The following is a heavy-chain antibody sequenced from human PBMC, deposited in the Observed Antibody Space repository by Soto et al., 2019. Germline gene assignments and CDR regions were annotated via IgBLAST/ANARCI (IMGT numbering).Heavy chain of an antibody. Sequence: GESLKISCKASGYSFTNYWIVWVRRMPGKGLEYMGIIYPSDSDSRYSPSFQGQVTFSADKSINTAYLQWSSLKASDTAMYYCARHGFYGDYSSNYFDPWGQGTLVTVS. J-gene: IGHJ5*02. CDR3: ARHGFYGDYSSNYFDP. CDR2: IYPSDSDS. V-gene: IGHV5-51*01. CDR1: GYSFTNYW. D-gene: IGHD4-17*01.